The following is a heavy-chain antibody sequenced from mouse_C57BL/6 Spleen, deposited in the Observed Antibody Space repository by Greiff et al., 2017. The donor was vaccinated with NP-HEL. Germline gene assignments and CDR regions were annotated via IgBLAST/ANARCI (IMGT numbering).Heavy chain of an antibody. CDR2: ISSGGSYT. Sequence: EVKLMESGGDLVKPGGSLKLSCAASGFTFSSYGMSWVRQTPDKRLEWVATISSGGSYTYYPDSVKGRFTIARDNAKNTLYLQMSRLKSEDTAMYYCAAGVVATGYFDYWGQGTTLTVSS. CDR3: AAGVVATGYFDY. D-gene: IGHD1-1*01. CDR1: GFTFSSYG. V-gene: IGHV5-6*01. J-gene: IGHJ2*01.